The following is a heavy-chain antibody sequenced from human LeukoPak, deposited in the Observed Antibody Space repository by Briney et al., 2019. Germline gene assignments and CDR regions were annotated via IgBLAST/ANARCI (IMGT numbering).Heavy chain of an antibody. CDR3: ARGLLWFGESVTTNWFDP. Sequence: PGGSLRLSCAASGFTFSSYSMNWVRQAPGKGLEWVSYISSSSGTIYYADSVKGRFTISRDNAKNSLYLQMNSLRVEDTAVYYCARGLLWFGESVTTNWFDPWGQGTLVTVSS. D-gene: IGHD3-10*01. CDR1: GFTFSSYS. J-gene: IGHJ5*02. CDR2: ISSSSGTI. V-gene: IGHV3-48*01.